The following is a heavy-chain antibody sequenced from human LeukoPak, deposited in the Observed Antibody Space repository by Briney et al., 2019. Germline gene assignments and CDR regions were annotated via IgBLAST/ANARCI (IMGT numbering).Heavy chain of an antibody. V-gene: IGHV3-30*18. CDR1: GFTFSSYG. Sequence: SGGSLRLSCAASGFTFSSYGMHWVRQAPGKGLEWVAVISYDGSNKYYADSVKGRFTISRDNSKNTLYLQMNSLRAEDTAVYYCAKDPRYDYGNWFDPWGQGTLVTVSS. D-gene: IGHD4-17*01. CDR3: AKDPRYDYGNWFDP. J-gene: IGHJ5*02. CDR2: ISYDGSNK.